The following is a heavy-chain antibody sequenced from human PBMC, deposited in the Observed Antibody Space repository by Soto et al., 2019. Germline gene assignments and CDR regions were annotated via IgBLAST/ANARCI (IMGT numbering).Heavy chain of an antibody. CDR2: IYWNDFN. CDR3: AHSRGYNGYEGHPHSETDV. D-gene: IGHD5-12*01. V-gene: IGHV2-5*01. Sequence: GSGPTLVNPTQTLTLTCTCTGFSVKTSGVGVGWIRQPPGKTLEWLALIYWNDFNRYTPSLESRLTITKDTSKNQVVLTVTNVDPSDTATYYCAHSRGYNGYEGHPHSETDVWGQGTTSTVPS. CDR1: GFSVKTSGVG. J-gene: IGHJ6*02.